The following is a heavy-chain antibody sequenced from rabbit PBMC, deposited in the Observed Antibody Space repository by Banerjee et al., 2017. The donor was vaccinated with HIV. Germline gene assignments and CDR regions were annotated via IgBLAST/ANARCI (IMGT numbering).Heavy chain of an antibody. CDR1: GFSFSSSYW. CDR3: ARDVVAGDGYAL. D-gene: IGHD6-1*01. J-gene: IGHJ6*01. Sequence: QSLEESGGDLVKPGASLTLTCTASGFSFSSSYWICWVRQAPGKGLEWIACIYGGSSGSTYYASWAKGRFTISKSSSTTVTLQMTSLTAADTATYFCARDVVAGDGYALWGPGTLVTVS. CDR2: IYGGSSGST. V-gene: IGHV1S40*01.